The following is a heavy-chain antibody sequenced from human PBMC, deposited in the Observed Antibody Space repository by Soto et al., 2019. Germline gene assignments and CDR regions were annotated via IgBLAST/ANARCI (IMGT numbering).Heavy chain of an antibody. V-gene: IGHV3-23*01. CDR2: ISGSGGST. CDR1: GFTFSNYA. CDR3: AKQPYYDFWSGYNYGMDV. Sequence: GSLRLSCAASGFTFSNYAXSWVRQAPGEGLEWVSGISGSGGSTYYADSVKGRFTISRDNSKNTLYLQMNSLRAGDTAVYYCAKQPYYDFWSGYNYGMDVWGQGTTVTVSS. J-gene: IGHJ6*02. D-gene: IGHD3-3*01.